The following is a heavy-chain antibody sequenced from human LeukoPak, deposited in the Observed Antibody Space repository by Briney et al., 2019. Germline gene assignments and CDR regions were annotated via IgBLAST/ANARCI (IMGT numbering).Heavy chain of an antibody. Sequence: PSETLSLTCAVYGGSFSGYYWSWIRQPPGKGLEWIGEINHSGSTNYNPSLKSRVTISVDTSKNQFSLKLSSVTAADTAVYYCARVGSYDSSGYYHPPFDYWGQGTLVTVSS. CDR2: INHSGST. CDR1: GGSFSGYY. CDR3: ARVGSYDSSGYYHPPFDY. V-gene: IGHV4-34*01. J-gene: IGHJ4*02. D-gene: IGHD3-22*01.